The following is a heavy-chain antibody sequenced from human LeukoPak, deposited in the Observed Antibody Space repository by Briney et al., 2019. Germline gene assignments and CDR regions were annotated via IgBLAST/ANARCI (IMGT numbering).Heavy chain of an antibody. CDR1: GGSISSGDYD. D-gene: IGHD1-26*01. CDR3: AREEWEPLGAVGDAFDI. CDR2: IYYSGST. V-gene: IGHV4-30-4*08. Sequence: SETLSLTCTVSGGSISSGDYDWSWIRQPPGKGLEWIGYIYYSGSTYYNPSLKSRVTISVDTSKNQFSLKLSSVTAADTAVYYCAREEWEPLGAVGDAFDIWGQGTMVTVSS. J-gene: IGHJ3*02.